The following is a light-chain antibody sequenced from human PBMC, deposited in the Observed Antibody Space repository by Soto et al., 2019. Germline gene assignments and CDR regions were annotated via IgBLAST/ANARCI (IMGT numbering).Light chain of an antibody. J-gene: IGKJ1*01. CDR2: ATS. CDR3: QHYNSYSEA. CDR1: QDIRND. V-gene: IGKV1-6*01. Sequence: AIHMTQSPSSLSASVGDRVPITCRASQDIRNDLGWFQQKPGIAPKLLIYATSTLQSGFPSRFSGSGSGTEFTLTISSLQPDDFATYYCQHYNSYSEAFGQGTKVDSK.